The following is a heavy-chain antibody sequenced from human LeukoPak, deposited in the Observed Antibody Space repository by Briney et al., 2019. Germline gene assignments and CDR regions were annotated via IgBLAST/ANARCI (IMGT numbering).Heavy chain of an antibody. CDR3: ARDRTISRYYCYGIDV. CDR2: ISYDGSNK. D-gene: IGHD3-9*01. Sequence: GGSLRLSCAASGFTFSSYAMHWVRQAPGKGLEWVAVISYDGSNKYYADSVKGRFTISRDNSKNTLYLQMNSLRAEDTAVYYCARDRTISRYYCYGIDVWGQGTTVTVSS. J-gene: IGHJ6*02. CDR1: GFTFSSYA. V-gene: IGHV3-30-3*01.